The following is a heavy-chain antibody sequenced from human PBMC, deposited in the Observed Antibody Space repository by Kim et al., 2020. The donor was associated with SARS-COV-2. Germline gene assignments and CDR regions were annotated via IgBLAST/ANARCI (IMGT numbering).Heavy chain of an antibody. D-gene: IGHD6-19*01. Sequence: GGPLRLSCAASGVTFSSYCMHWVRQAPGKGLEWVTFISYDGSHKYYPDSVKGRFTISRDNSKNTLYLQMNSLTPEDTTVYYCAKETYPGESSGWTYYYYAMAVWGQGTTVTVSS. V-gene: IGHV3-30*18. CDR2: ISYDGSHK. CDR3: AKETYPGESSGWTYYYYAMAV. CDR1: GVTFSSYC. J-gene: IGHJ6*02.